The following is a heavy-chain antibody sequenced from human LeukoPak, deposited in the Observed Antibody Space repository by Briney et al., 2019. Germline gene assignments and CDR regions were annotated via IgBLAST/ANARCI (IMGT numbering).Heavy chain of an antibody. V-gene: IGHV3-33*06. CDR2: IWYDGSNK. Sequence: GGSLRLSCAASGFTFSTYGMHWVRQTPGKGLQWVATIWYDGSNKYYSDSVKGRFTISRENSMDTLFLQMNSLRAEDTAVYYCGKGNGVWVGELIFGDAFDVWGQGTMVTVSS. D-gene: IGHD3-10*01. CDR3: GKGNGVWVGELIFGDAFDV. J-gene: IGHJ3*01. CDR1: GFTFSTYG.